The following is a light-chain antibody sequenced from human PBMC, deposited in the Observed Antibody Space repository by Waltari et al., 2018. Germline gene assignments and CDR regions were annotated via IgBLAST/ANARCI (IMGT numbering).Light chain of an antibody. CDR1: QNLLFRSTNKNY. V-gene: IGKV4-1*01. CDR3: QQYFSVPET. Sequence: DIVMTQSPDSLTVSLGERAIINCKSSQNLLFRSTNKNYLAWYQQKPGQPPKLLFYWASTRESGVPDRFSGSGSGTDFTLTISSLQAEDVAVYYCQQYFSVPETFGQGTKLEIK. CDR2: WAS. J-gene: IGKJ2*01.